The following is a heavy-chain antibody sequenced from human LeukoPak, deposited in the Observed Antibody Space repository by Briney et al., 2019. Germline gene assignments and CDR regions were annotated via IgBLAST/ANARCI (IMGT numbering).Heavy chain of an antibody. V-gene: IGHV3-33*01. D-gene: IGHD4-23*01. Sequence: GGSLRLSCAASGFTFSSYGMHWVRQAPGKGLEWVAVIWYDGSNKYYADSVKGRFTISRDNSKNTLYLQMNSLRAEDTAVYYCARDYGGDHYFDYWGQGALVTVSS. CDR1: GFTFSSYG. CDR2: IWYDGSNK. CDR3: ARDYGGDHYFDY. J-gene: IGHJ4*02.